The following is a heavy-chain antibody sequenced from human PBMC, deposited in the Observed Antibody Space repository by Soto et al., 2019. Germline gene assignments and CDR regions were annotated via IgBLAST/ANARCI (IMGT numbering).Heavy chain of an antibody. CDR1: GFSISSYY. Sequence: SETLSLTCTVSGFSISSYYWSWIRQPPGKGLEWIGYIYSSGSTNYNPSLKSRGTISVDTSKNQFSLKLSSVTAADTAVYYCASSSTAYDFWSGYYFDYWGQGTLVTVSS. CDR3: ASSSTAYDFWSGYYFDY. D-gene: IGHD3-3*01. CDR2: IYSSGST. V-gene: IGHV4-59*01. J-gene: IGHJ4*02.